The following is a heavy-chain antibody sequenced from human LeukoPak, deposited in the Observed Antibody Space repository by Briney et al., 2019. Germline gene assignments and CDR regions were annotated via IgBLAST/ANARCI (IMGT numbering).Heavy chain of an antibody. Sequence: SVKVSCKASGYTFTSYDISWVRQAPGQGLEWMGGIIPIFGTVNYAQKFQGRVTITADKSTSTAYMELSSLRSEDTAVYYCARSLFRFLEWSYRSYYYYYMDVWGKGTTVTVSS. V-gene: IGHV1-69*06. D-gene: IGHD3-3*01. CDR3: ARSLFRFLEWSYRSYYYYYMDV. J-gene: IGHJ6*03. CDR2: IIPIFGTV. CDR1: GYTFTSYD.